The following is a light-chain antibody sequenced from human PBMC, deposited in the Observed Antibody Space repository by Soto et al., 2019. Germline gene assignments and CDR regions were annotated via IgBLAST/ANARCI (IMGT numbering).Light chain of an antibody. Sequence: DIQMTQSPSTLSASVGDRVTITCRASQSISRWLGWYQQKAGKAPRLLIYDASSLESGVPSRFSGSGSGTEFTLTISSLQPDDFATYYCQQYNTYSRTFGQGT. V-gene: IGKV1-5*01. CDR3: QQYNTYSRT. J-gene: IGKJ1*01. CDR1: QSISRW. CDR2: DAS.